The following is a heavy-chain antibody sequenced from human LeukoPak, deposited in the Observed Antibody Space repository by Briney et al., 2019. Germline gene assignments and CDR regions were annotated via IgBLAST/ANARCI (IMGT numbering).Heavy chain of an antibody. CDR3: TTDVGSVGRFWSNSMGDY. Sequence: GGSLRLSCAASGFTFSNAWMSWVRQAPGKGLEWVGRIKSKTDGGTTDYAAPVKGRFTISRDDSKNTLYLQMNSLKTEDTAVYYCTTDVGSVGRFWSNSMGDYWGQGTLVTVSS. V-gene: IGHV3-15*01. J-gene: IGHJ4*02. D-gene: IGHD1-26*01. CDR1: GFTFSNAW. CDR2: IKSKTDGGTT.